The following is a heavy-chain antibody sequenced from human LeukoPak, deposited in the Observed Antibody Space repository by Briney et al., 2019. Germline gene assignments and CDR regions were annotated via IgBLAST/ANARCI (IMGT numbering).Heavy chain of an antibody. Sequence: SETLSLTCTVSGYSISSGHYWGWIRQPPGKGLEWIGSLYHSGSTNYNPSLKSRVTISVDTSKNQFSLKLSSVTAADTAVYYCARGPFNYYGSGSYYYFDYWGQGTLVTVSS. J-gene: IGHJ4*02. CDR3: ARGPFNYYGSGSYYYFDY. V-gene: IGHV4-38-2*02. CDR1: GYSISSGHY. CDR2: LYHSGST. D-gene: IGHD3-10*01.